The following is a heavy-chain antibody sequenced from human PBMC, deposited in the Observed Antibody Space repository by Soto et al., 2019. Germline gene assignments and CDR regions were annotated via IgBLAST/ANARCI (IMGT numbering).Heavy chain of an antibody. V-gene: IGHV3-74*03. Sequence: GGSLRLSCAASGFSLSDYWMHWVRQVPGKGLLWVSRISVGGRDTTYADSVKGRFTISRDNAKNTLYLQMNSLRAEDTAVYYCAKGDGYNSGPNDYWGQGTLVTVSS. D-gene: IGHD5-12*01. CDR3: AKGDGYNSGPNDY. CDR1: GFSLSDYW. J-gene: IGHJ4*02. CDR2: ISVGGRDT.